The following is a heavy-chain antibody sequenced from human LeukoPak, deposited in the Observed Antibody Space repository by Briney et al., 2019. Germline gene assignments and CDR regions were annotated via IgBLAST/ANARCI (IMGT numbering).Heavy chain of an antibody. J-gene: IGHJ5*02. CDR1: GGSISSSSYY. Sequence: SETLSLTCTVSGGSISSSSYYWGWIRQPPGKGLEWIGSIYYSGSTYYNPSLKSRVTISVDTCKNQFSLKLSSVTAAATAVYYCARPLVPAAMSWFDPWGQGTLVTVSS. CDR2: IYYSGST. V-gene: IGHV4-39*01. CDR3: ARPLVPAAMSWFDP. D-gene: IGHD2-2*01.